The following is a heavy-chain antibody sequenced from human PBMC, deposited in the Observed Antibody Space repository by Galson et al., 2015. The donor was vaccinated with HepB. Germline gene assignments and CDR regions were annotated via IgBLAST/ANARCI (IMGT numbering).Heavy chain of an antibody. CDR2: INPNSGGT. D-gene: IGHD5-24*01. CDR1: GYTFTGYY. CDR3: ARGRRRDGYNPNY. V-gene: IGHV1-2*06. J-gene: IGHJ4*02. Sequence: SVKVSCKASGYTFTGYYMHWVRQAPGQGLEWMGRINPNSGGTNYAQKFQGRVTMTRDTSISTAYMELSRLRSDDTAVYYCARGRRRDGYNPNYWGQGTLVTVSS.